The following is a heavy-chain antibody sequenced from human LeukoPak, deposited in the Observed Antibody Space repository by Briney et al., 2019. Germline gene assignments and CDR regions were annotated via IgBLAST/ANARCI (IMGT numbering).Heavy chain of an antibody. CDR1: GFTFSSYA. V-gene: IGHV3-23*01. D-gene: IGHD3-9*01. CDR2: VSGSGSST. Sequence: GGSLRLSCAASGFTFSSYAMSWVRQAPRKGLEWVSVVSGSGSSTDYADSVRGRFTISRDNSKNTLYLQMSSLSAEDTAVYYCAKMNVLTGYYTPNFDFWGQGTLVTVSS. J-gene: IGHJ4*02. CDR3: AKMNVLTGYYTPNFDF.